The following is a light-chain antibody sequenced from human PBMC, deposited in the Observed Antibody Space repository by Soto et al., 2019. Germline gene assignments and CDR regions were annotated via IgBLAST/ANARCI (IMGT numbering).Light chain of an antibody. J-gene: IGKJ1*01. CDR2: GAS. CDR1: QSVSNNY. CDR3: QQYGTSPT. Sequence: EIVLTQSPGTLSFSPGERATLSCRASQSVSNNYLAWYQQKPGQAPRRLIFGASGRATGIPDRFSGSGSGTDFTLTISRLEPEDFAVYYCQQYGTSPTFGQGTKVEIK. V-gene: IGKV3-20*01.